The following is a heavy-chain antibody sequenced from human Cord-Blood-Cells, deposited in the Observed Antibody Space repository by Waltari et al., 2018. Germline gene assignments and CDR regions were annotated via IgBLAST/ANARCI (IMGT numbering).Heavy chain of an antibody. CDR1: GYTFTGYY. J-gene: IGHJ4*02. V-gene: IGHV1-2*02. CDR3: ASVMARGAY. CDR2: INPNSGGT. Sequence: QVQLVQSGAEVKKPGASVKVSCKASGYTFTGYYMHWVRQAPGQGLEWMGWINPNSGGTNYAQKVQGRVTMTRDTSISTAYMELSRLRSDDTAVYYCASVMARGAYWGQGTLVTVSS. D-gene: IGHD3-10*01.